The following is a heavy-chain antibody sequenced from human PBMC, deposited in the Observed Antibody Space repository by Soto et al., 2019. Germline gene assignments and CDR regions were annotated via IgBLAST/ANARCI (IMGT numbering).Heavy chain of an antibody. CDR3: ARDNGIAAAGYNWFDP. CDR2: ISSSSSYI. J-gene: IGHJ5*02. D-gene: IGHD6-13*01. CDR1: GFTFSSYS. V-gene: IGHV3-21*01. Sequence: GGSLRLSCAASGFTFSSYSMNWVRQAPGKGLEWVSSISSSSSYIYYADSVKGRFTISRDNAKNSLYLQMNSLRAEDTAGYYCARDNGIAAAGYNWFDPWGQGTLVTVSS.